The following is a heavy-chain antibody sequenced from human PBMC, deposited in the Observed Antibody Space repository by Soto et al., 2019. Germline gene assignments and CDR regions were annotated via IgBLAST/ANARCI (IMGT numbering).Heavy chain of an antibody. CDR1: GFTFSSYG. J-gene: IGHJ4*02. V-gene: IGHV3-33*01. CDR3: AREGVAGREYYFDY. D-gene: IGHD6-19*01. CDR2: IWYDGSNK. Sequence: QVQLVESGGGVVQPGRSLRLSCAASGFTFSSYGMHWVRQAPGKGLEWVAVIWYDGSNKYYADSVKGRFTISRDNSKNTLYLQMNSLRAEDTAVYYCAREGVAGREYYFDYWGQGTLVTVSS.